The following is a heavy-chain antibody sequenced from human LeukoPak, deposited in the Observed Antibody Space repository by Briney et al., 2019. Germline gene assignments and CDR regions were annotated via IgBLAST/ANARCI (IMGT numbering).Heavy chain of an antibody. Sequence: PGGSLRLSCAASGFTFSSYSMNWVRQAPGKGLGWVSSISSSSSYIYYADSVKGRFTISRDNAKNSLYLQMSSLRAEDTAVYYCAREAALYFDYWGQGTLVTVSS. J-gene: IGHJ4*02. CDR2: ISSSSSYI. V-gene: IGHV3-21*01. CDR1: GFTFSSYS. CDR3: AREAALYFDY. D-gene: IGHD6-25*01.